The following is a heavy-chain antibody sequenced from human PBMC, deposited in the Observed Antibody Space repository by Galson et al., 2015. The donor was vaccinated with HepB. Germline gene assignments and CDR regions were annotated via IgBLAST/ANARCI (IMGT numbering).Heavy chain of an antibody. Sequence: SLRLSCAASGFNFNNHWMHWVRQVPGRGLVWVSFINTDGSRTHYADSVRGRFTISRDNAKNTLYLQMNSLRVEDTAVYYCAKDLTWGASDYWGQGALVTVAS. J-gene: IGHJ4*02. V-gene: IGHV3-74*01. D-gene: IGHD1-26*01. CDR2: INTDGSRT. CDR3: AKDLTWGASDY. CDR1: GFNFNNHW.